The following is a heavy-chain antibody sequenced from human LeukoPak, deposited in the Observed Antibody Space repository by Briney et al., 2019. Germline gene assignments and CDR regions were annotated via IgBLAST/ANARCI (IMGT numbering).Heavy chain of an antibody. Sequence: PGGSLRLSCAASGFPFSNYAMSWVRQAPGKGLEWVSLMTGSGDNTYYADSVKGRFTISRDNSKNTLYLQMDSLTAEDTAIYYCAIYSGTARSHDYRGQGTLVTVSA. D-gene: IGHD5-12*01. CDR1: GFPFSNYA. J-gene: IGHJ4*02. V-gene: IGHV3-23*01. CDR2: MTGSGDNT. CDR3: AIYSGTARSHDY.